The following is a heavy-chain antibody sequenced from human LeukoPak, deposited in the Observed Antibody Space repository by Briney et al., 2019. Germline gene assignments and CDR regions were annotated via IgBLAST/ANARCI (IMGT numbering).Heavy chain of an antibody. Sequence: PGGSLRLSCEASGFTFNAHAMNWVRQAPGKGLEWVSVISGDVRDTNYANPVKGRFTISRDSSKNAVFLQMDSLRVEDTAMYYCAKDGYYSSANHFARLHFDLWGRGTLVTVSS. J-gene: IGHJ2*01. D-gene: IGHD3-10*01. V-gene: IGHV3-23*01. CDR3: AKDGYYSSANHFARLHFDL. CDR1: GFTFNAHA. CDR2: ISGDVRDT.